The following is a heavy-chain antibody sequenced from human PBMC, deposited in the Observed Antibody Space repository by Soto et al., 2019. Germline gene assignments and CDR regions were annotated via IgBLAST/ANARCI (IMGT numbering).Heavy chain of an antibody. J-gene: IGHJ6*02. CDR2: ISSSGGTI. Sequence: QVQLVESGGGLVNPGGSLRLSCAASGFTFSDYYMSWIRQAPGKGLEWVSYISSSGGTIYYADSVKGRFTVSRDNAKNSLYLQMHSLRAEDTAVYYCARGDCSSTSCYSSSYYYGMDVWGQGTTVTVSS. D-gene: IGHD2-2*01. CDR1: GFTFSDYY. V-gene: IGHV3-11*01. CDR3: ARGDCSSTSCYSSSYYYGMDV.